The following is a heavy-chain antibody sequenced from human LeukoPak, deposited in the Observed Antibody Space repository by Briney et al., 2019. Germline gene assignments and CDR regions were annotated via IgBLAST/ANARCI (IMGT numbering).Heavy chain of an antibody. V-gene: IGHV3-74*01. CDR3: ARALSSSSGWFDP. CDR1: GFTFSSYW. D-gene: IGHD6-6*01. J-gene: IGHJ5*02. CDR2: INSDGSST. Sequence: GGSLRLSCAASGFTFSSYWMHWVRHAPGKGLVWVSRINSDGSSTSYADSVKGRFTIPRDNAKNTLYLQMNSLRAEDTAVYYCARALSSSSGWFDPWGQGTLVTVSS.